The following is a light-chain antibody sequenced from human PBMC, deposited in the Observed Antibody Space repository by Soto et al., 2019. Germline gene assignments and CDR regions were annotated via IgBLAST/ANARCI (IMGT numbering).Light chain of an antibody. CDR3: QQRSNWPPWT. Sequence: EILFTQSPATLSLSPGERATLSCRASQSVSSYLAWYQQKPGQAPRLLIYDASNRATGIPARFSGSGSGTDFTLTISSLEPEDFAVYYCQQRSNWPPWTLGQGTKVDIK. CDR2: DAS. J-gene: IGKJ1*01. CDR1: QSVSSY. V-gene: IGKV3-11*01.